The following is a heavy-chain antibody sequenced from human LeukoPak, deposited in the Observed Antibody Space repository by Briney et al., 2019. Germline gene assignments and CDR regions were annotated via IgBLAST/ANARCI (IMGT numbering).Heavy chain of an antibody. CDR3: ARVRYYGSGLRYYYYMDV. Sequence: PSETLSLTCAVYGGSFSGYYWSWIRQPPGKGLEWIGEINHSGSTNYNPSLKSRVTISVDTSKNQFSLKLSSVTAADTAVYYCARVRYYGSGLRYYYYMDVWGKGTTVTVSS. CDR1: GGSFSGYY. CDR2: INHSGST. J-gene: IGHJ6*03. V-gene: IGHV4-34*01. D-gene: IGHD3-10*01.